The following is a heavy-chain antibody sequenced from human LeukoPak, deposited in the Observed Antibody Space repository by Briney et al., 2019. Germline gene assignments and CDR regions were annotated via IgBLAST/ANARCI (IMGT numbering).Heavy chain of an antibody. CDR3: ARASGYSGYDHEGFDY. CDR1: GGSISSYY. V-gene: IGHV4-59*01. Sequence: SETLSLTCTVSGGSISSYYWSWIRQPPGKGLEWIGYIYYSSSTNYNPSLKSRVPISGDTSKNQFSLKLSSVTAADTAVYYCARASGYSGYDHEGFDYWGQGTLVTVSS. D-gene: IGHD5-12*01. CDR2: IYYSSST. J-gene: IGHJ4*02.